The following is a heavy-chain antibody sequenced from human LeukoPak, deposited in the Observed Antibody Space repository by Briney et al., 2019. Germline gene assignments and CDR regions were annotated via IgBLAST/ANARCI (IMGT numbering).Heavy chain of an antibody. Sequence: GGSLRLSCAASGLTFSSHWMHWVRQAPGKGLEWVSSISSSSYIYYADSVKGRFTISRDNSKNTLYLQMNSLRAEDTAVYYCAKDRIVVVPAAIIYYFDYWGQGTLVTVSS. J-gene: IGHJ4*02. CDR3: AKDRIVVVPAAIIYYFDY. CDR1: GLTFSSHW. D-gene: IGHD2-2*02. CDR2: ISSSSYI. V-gene: IGHV3-21*04.